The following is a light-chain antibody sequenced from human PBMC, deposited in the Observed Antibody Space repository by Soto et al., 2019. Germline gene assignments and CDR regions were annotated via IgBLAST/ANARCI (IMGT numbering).Light chain of an antibody. J-gene: IGKJ2*01. CDR2: DAF. CDR3: QQYSAFPYT. V-gene: IGKV1-5*01. Sequence: DIQMTQSPSTLSAFVGDTVTITCRASQSISHWLAWYQQRPGRAPKLLIYDAFSLESGVPTMFSGSGSGTEFTLTINSLQPDDFASYYCQQYSAFPYTFGQGTKLEIK. CDR1: QSISHW.